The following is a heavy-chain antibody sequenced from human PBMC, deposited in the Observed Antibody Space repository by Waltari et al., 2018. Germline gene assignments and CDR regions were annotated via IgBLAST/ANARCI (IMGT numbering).Heavy chain of an antibody. CDR2: INYDGSQK. J-gene: IGHJ4*02. V-gene: IGHV3-7*01. Sequence: EVQLVVSGGDLVQPGGSLRLSCAASGFTFSRYWMSWVRQTPGKGLEWVANINYDGSQKYYADSVKGRFTTSRDNAKNSVYLQMHSLRVEDTAMYYCAKSRGFEYWGQGALVTVSS. CDR3: AKSRGFEY. CDR1: GFTFSRYW. D-gene: IGHD2-2*01.